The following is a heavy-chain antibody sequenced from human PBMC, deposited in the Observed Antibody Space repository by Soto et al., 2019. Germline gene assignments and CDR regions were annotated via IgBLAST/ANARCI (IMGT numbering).Heavy chain of an antibody. CDR2: IYYSGST. CDR1: GGSISSSSYY. V-gene: IGHV4-39*01. Sequence: QLQLQESGPGLVKPSETLSLTCTVSGGSISSSSYYWGWIRQPPGKGLEWIGSIYYSGSTYYNPSLKSRVTISVDTSKNQFSLKLSSVTAADTAVYYCARQIAVADMRGGNFDYWGQGTLVTVSS. CDR3: ARQIAVADMRGGNFDY. J-gene: IGHJ4*02. D-gene: IGHD6-19*01.